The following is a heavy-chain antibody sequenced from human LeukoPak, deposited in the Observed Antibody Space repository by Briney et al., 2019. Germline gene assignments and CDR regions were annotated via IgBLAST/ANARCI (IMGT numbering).Heavy chain of an antibody. Sequence: GRSLRLSCAASGFTVSSYSMNCVRQAPGNGMEWASVIYSGGSKSYADFVKGRLTISRDNSKTKLFLQMNSVRAEDTVVYYCTRESRYCSSTSCEGKYYMDVWGKGTTVTISS. D-gene: IGHD2-2*01. CDR2: IYSGGSK. V-gene: IGHV3-66*01. J-gene: IGHJ6*03. CDR3: TRESRYCSSTSCEGKYYMDV. CDR1: GFTVSSYS.